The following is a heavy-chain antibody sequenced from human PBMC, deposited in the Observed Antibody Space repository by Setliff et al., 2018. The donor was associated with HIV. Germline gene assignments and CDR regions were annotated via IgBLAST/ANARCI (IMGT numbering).Heavy chain of an antibody. CDR2: INHSGNT. CDR1: GGSFTDYY. CDR3: ARGARLLAAYSDRWDYFYMAV. D-gene: IGHD1-26*01. Sequence: PSETLSLTCAVFGGSFTDYYWIWIRQPPGKGLEWIGEINHSGNTHYNPSLKSRFIISVDTSKNQFSLKVNSMTAADTAVYYCARGARLLAAYSDRWDYFYMAVWGKGTTVTVSS. J-gene: IGHJ6*03. V-gene: IGHV4-34*01.